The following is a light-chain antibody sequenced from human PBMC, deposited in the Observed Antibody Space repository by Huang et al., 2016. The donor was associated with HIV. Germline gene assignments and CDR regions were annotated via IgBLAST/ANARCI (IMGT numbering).Light chain of an antibody. CDR3: QHFNNWPPWT. J-gene: IGKJ2*02. CDR2: GAS. V-gene: IGKV3D-15*01. Sequence: EIVMTQSPATLSVSPGDRATLSCRASQSVNSNLAWYQQKPGQAPRLLIYGASTRATGIPARFSGSESGTEFTLTISSLQSEDSAVYYCQHFNNWPPWTFGQGTKLEIK. CDR1: QSVNSN.